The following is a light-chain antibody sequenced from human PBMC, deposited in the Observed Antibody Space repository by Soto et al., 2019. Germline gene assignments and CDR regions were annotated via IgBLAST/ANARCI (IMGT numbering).Light chain of an antibody. CDR3: QQRTNWPPWT. V-gene: IGKV3-11*01. J-gene: IGKJ1*01. Sequence: EIVLTQSPATLSLSPGDRATLSCRASQSISTYLAWYQQKPGQAPRLLIYDASTRATGIPARFSGSGSGTDLTLTISSLEPEDFAVYYCQQRTNWPPWTFGQGTKVEIK. CDR2: DAS. CDR1: QSISTY.